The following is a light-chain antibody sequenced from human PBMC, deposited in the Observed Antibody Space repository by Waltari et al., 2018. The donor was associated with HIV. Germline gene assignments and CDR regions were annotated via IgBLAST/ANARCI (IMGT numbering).Light chain of an antibody. CDR1: SLRMYY. J-gene: IGLJ1*01. V-gene: IGLV3-19*01. Sequence: SSELTQDPAVSVALGQTIRITCQGDSLRMYYASWYQQKPGHAPLLVIYKKNNRPSGIPDRFSAASSGDTASLTITGAQAEDEADYYCNSRDSSGNSYVFGTGTKVTV. CDR3: NSRDSSGNSYV. CDR2: KKN.